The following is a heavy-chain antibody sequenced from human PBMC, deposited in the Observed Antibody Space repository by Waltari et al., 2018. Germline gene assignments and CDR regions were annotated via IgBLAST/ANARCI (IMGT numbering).Heavy chain of an antibody. J-gene: IGHJ4*02. D-gene: IGHD6-13*01. CDR1: GFTFSSYA. Sequence: QVQLVESGGGVVQPGRSLRLSCAASGFTFSSYAMHWVRQAPGKGLEWVAIISYDGSNKDYEDDVKGRITITRDNSKKTMDLQMNSRRAEDTAVEYCARESSSWYKGGFDYWGQGTLVTVSS. CDR2: ISYDGSNK. V-gene: IGHV3-30*04. CDR3: ARESSSWYKGGFDY.